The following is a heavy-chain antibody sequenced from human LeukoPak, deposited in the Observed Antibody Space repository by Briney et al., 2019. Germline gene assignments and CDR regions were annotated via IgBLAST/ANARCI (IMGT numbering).Heavy chain of an antibody. D-gene: IGHD2-15*01. CDR1: GFTFSSYA. V-gene: IGHV3-30-3*01. J-gene: IGHJ3*02. Sequence: PGGSLRLSCAASGFTFSSYAMHWVRQAPGKGLEWVAVISYDGSNKYYADSVKGRFTISRDNSKNTLYLQMNSLRAEDTAVYYCARDSNLGYCSGGSCYWDAFDIWGQETMVTVSS. CDR3: ARDSNLGYCSGGSCYWDAFDI. CDR2: ISYDGSNK.